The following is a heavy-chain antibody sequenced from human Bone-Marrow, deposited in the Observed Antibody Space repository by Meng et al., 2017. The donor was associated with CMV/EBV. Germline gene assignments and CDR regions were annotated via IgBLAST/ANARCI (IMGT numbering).Heavy chain of an antibody. CDR1: GFTFNDYY. CDR3: SRLPSTYDAFDL. CDR2: ISSSSNTI. Sequence: GESLKISCAASGFTFNDYYMTWIRQAPGKGLEWVSYISSSSNTIFYADSVKGRFTISRDNDKNSLYLQMNSLRAEDTAVYYCSRLPSTYDAFDLWGQGTRVTVSS. D-gene: IGHD2/OR15-2a*01. V-gene: IGHV3-11*01. J-gene: IGHJ3*01.